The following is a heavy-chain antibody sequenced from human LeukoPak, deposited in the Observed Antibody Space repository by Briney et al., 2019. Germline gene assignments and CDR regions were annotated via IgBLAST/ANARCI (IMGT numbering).Heavy chain of an antibody. CDR2: INHSGST. Sequence: SETLSLTCAVYGGSFSGYYWSWIRQPPGKGLEWIGEINHSGSTNYNPSLKSRVTISVDTSKNQFSLKLSSVTAADTAVYYCARGGGSSSSRTNGVCYRWDFDYWGQGALVTVSS. J-gene: IGHJ4*02. CDR1: GGSFSGYY. D-gene: IGHD2-8*01. V-gene: IGHV4-34*01. CDR3: ARGGGSSSSRTNGVCYRWDFDY.